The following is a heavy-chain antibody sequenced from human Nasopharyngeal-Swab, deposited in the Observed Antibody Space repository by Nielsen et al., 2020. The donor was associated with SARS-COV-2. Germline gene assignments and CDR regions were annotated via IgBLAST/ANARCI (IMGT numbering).Heavy chain of an antibody. CDR1: GFTFSDQY. CDR2: IRNKAKSYTT. V-gene: IGHV3-72*01. D-gene: IGHD3-10*01. Sequence: GESLKIPCAASGFTFSDQYMDWVRQAPGKGLEWVGRIRNKAKSYTTDYAAPVKGRFTISRDDSRNSLYLHMNSLKIGDTALYYCGIVARRGGYFDYWGQGTLVTVSS. CDR3: GIVARRGGYFDY. J-gene: IGHJ4*02.